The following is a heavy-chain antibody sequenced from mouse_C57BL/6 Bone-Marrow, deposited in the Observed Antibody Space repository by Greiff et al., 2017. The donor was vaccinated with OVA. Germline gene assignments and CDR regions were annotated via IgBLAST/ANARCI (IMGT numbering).Heavy chain of an antibody. J-gene: IGHJ2*01. CDR2: IDPSDGYT. CDR1: GYTFTSYW. CDR3: AGWEFAY. D-gene: IGHD4-1*01. V-gene: IGHV1-50*01. Sequence: QVQLQQPGAELVKPGASVKLSCKASGYTFTSYWIQWVKQRPGQGLEWIGEIDPSDGYTNYNQKFKGKATVTVDTSSSTANMQLSSLTSEDSAVYYCAGWEFAYWGQGTTLTVSS.